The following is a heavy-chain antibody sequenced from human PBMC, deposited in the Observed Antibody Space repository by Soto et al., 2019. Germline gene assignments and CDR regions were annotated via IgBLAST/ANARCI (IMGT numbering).Heavy chain of an antibody. CDR2: LSRSGGAT. CDR1: AFSLTSCS. V-gene: IGHV3-23*01. CDR3: AKGEMATIRNSFDP. D-gene: IGHD5-12*01. Sequence: PGWCLRLSCVTSAFSLTSCSMSWVRQTTGKGLEWVSALSRSGGATYYADSVKGRFTISRDTSTNTLYLQMSNLRAEDTAIYYCAKGEMATIRNSFDPWGQGALVTVSS. J-gene: IGHJ5*02.